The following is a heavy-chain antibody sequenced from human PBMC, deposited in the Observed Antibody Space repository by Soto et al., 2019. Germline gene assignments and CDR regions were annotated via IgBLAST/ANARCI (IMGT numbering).Heavy chain of an antibody. D-gene: IGHD6-6*01. CDR3: ARDAYSSSSVLDY. CDR2: ISYDGSNK. J-gene: IGHJ4*02. Sequence: QVQLVESGGGVVQPGRSLRLSCAASGFTFSSYAMHWVRQAPGKGLEWVAVISYDGSNKYYADSVKGRFTISRDNSKNPLYLQMNSLRAEDTAVYYCARDAYSSSSVLDYWGQGTLVPVSS. CDR1: GFTFSSYA. V-gene: IGHV3-30-3*01.